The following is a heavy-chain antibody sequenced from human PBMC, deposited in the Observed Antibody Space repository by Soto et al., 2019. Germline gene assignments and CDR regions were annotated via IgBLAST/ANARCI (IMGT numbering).Heavy chain of an antibody. CDR1: GGTFNGYG. Sequence: QVQLVQSGAVVKKPGSSVEVSCKASGGTFNGYGISWVRQAPGQGLEWMGGTVPVFDTSKYAPRFQGRVTITAANSTSTAYMELSSVRSEDTAIYFCARGVSNSGAYYTGPSAYDLWGQGTLVIVSS. CDR2: TVPVFDTS. CDR3: ARGVSNSGAYYTGPSAYDL. J-gene: IGHJ3*01. D-gene: IGHD3-10*01. V-gene: IGHV1-69*06.